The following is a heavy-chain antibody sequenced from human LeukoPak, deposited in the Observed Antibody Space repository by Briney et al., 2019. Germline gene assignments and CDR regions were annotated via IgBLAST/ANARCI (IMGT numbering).Heavy chain of an antibody. CDR2: IADDGKDK. J-gene: IGHJ4*02. D-gene: IGHD6-25*01. Sequence: PGGSLRLSCAASGFTLSTYPMHWVRQAPGKGLEWVAVIADDGKDKHYVESVKGRFTISRDNSKNTLYLQMNSLRVEDTAVYYCARDRHIAAAGYYFDYWGQGTLVTVSS. CDR1: GFTLSTYP. CDR3: ARDRHIAAAGYYFDY. V-gene: IGHV3-30*04.